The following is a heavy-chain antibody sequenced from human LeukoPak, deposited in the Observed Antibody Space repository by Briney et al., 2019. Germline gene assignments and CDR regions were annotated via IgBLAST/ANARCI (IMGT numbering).Heavy chain of an antibody. D-gene: IGHD3-10*01. CDR3: AIRSFYGSGSYYYPLNY. CDR2: INPNSGGT. V-gene: IGHV1-2*02. Sequence: GASVKVSCKASGYTFTDYYMHWVRQAPGQGLEWMGWINPNSGGTKYAQKVRDRVTMTRDTSISTAYMELSSLTSDDTAVYYCAIRSFYGSGSYYYPLNYWGQGTLVTVSS. CDR1: GYTFTDYY. J-gene: IGHJ4*02.